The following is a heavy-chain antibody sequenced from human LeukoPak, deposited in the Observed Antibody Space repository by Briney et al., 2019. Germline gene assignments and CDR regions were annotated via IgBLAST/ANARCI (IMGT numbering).Heavy chain of an antibody. D-gene: IGHD3-9*01. V-gene: IGHV3-15*07. CDR2: IKSKTDGGTT. CDR3: TADRLNHFDWHNY. Sequence: GGSLRLSCAASGFTFSNAWMNWVRQAPGKGLEWVGRIKSKTDGGTTDYAAPVKGRFTISRDDSKNTLYLQMNSLKTEDTAVYYCTADRLNHFDWHNYWGQGTLVTVSS. CDR1: GFTFSNAW. J-gene: IGHJ4*02.